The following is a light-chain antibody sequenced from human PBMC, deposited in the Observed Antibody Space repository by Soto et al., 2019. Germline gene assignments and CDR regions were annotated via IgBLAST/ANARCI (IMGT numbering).Light chain of an antibody. CDR1: QSVSSF. J-gene: IGKJ1*01. Sequence: EIVLTQSPATLSLSPGERATLSCRASQSVSSFLAWYQQKPGQAPRLLIYDASSRATGIPARFSGSGSGTDFTLTISSLVPEDFAVYYCHQRSNWPRTFGQGAKV. V-gene: IGKV3-11*01. CDR2: DAS. CDR3: HQRSNWPRT.